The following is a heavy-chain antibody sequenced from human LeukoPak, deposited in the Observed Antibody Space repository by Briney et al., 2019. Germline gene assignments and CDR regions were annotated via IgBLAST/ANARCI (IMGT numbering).Heavy chain of an antibody. D-gene: IGHD5-18*01. Sequence: SETLSLTCTVSGDSISSSSYYWGWIRQPPGKGLEWIGSIYYSGSTYYNPSLKSRVTISVDTSKDQFSLKLSSVTAADTAVDYCARPLRINGYREAFDIWGQGTMVTVSS. V-gene: IGHV4-39*01. CDR2: IYYSGST. CDR3: ARPLRINGYREAFDI. CDR1: GDSISSSSYY. J-gene: IGHJ3*02.